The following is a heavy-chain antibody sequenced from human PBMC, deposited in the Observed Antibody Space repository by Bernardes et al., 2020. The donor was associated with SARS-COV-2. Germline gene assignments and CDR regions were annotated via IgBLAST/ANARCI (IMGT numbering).Heavy chain of an antibody. V-gene: IGHV3-23*01. CDR2: ISGSGGST. CDR1: GFTFSSYA. CDR3: AKDYYVAAGTDYYYYGMDV. J-gene: IGHJ6*02. Sequence: GGSLRLSCAASGFTFSSYAMSWVRQAPGKGLEWVSAISGSGGSTYYADSVKGRFTISRDNSKNTLYLQMNSLRAEDTAVYYCAKDYYVAAGTDYYYYGMDVWGQGTTVTVSS. D-gene: IGHD6-13*01.